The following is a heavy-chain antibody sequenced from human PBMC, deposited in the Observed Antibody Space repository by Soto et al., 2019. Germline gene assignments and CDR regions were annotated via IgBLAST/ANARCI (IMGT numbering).Heavy chain of an antibody. CDR2: IDRDDDK. Sequence: LVNPTRTLTLTCTFSGFSLSTSGMRVSWIRQPPGKALEWLARIDRDDDKFYSTSLKTRLTISKDTSKNQVVLTMTNMDPVDTATYYCARFREYFDYWGQGTLVTVSS. CDR3: ARFREYFDY. J-gene: IGHJ4*02. CDR1: GFSLSTSGMR. V-gene: IGHV2-70*04.